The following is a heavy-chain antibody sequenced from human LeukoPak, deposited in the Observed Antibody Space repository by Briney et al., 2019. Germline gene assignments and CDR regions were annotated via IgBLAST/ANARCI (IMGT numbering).Heavy chain of an antibody. V-gene: IGHV3-13*01. D-gene: IGHD1-26*01. CDR1: GFTFSSYD. Sequence: GGSLRLSCAASGFTFSSYDMHWVRQATGKGLEWVSAIGTAGDTYYPGSVKGRFTISRENAKNSLYLQMNSLRAEDTAVYYCARDRWFSVVGATAFDYWGQGTLVTVSS. CDR2: IGTAGDT. CDR3: ARDRWFSVVGATAFDY. J-gene: IGHJ4*02.